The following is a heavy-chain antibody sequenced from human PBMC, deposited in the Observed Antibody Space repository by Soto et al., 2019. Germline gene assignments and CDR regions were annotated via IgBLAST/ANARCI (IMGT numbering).Heavy chain of an antibody. D-gene: IGHD3-10*01. Sequence: QVQLVQSGAEVRKPGASVKVSCKASGYIFTHYGIGWVRQAPGQGLEWMGWINGHKEKANYAQDFRGRVSMTTDTSTRTAYMELRSLTSDDTGVYYCARCDGIFGAGGVDWGQGTLVTVSS. CDR2: INGHKEKA. V-gene: IGHV1-18*01. CDR1: GYIFTHYG. J-gene: IGHJ4*02. CDR3: ARCDGIFGAGGVD.